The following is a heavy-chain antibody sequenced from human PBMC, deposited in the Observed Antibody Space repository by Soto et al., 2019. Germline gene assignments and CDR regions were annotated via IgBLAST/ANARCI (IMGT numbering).Heavy chain of an antibody. Sequence: GGSLRLSCAASGFTFSSYWMSWVRQAPGKGLEWVANIKQDGSEKYYVDSVKGRFTISRDNAKNSLYLQMNSLRAEDTAVYYCARRKNYDFWSGYYFSSYYYYMDVWGKGTTVTVSS. CDR3: ARRKNYDFWSGYYFSSYYYYMDV. V-gene: IGHV3-7*01. J-gene: IGHJ6*03. CDR2: IKQDGSEK. CDR1: GFTFSSYW. D-gene: IGHD3-3*01.